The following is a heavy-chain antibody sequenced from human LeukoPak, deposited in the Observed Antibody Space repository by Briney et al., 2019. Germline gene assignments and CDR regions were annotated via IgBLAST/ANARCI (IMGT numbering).Heavy chain of an antibody. Sequence: GGSLRLSCAASGFAFSGYDMHWVRQATGKGLEWVSAIGTAGDTYYPGSVKGRFTISRENAKNSLYLQMNSLRAGDTAVYYCARAYRGYYGSGSYYNDAFDIWGQGTMVTVSS. D-gene: IGHD3-10*01. CDR2: IGTAGDT. CDR3: ARAYRGYYGSGSYYNDAFDI. CDR1: GFAFSGYD. V-gene: IGHV3-13*04. J-gene: IGHJ3*02.